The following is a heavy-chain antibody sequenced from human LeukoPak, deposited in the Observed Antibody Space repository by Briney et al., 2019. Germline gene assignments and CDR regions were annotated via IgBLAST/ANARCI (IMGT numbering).Heavy chain of an antibody. D-gene: IGHD1-1*01. Sequence: PGGSLSLSCAASGFTFSTYWMTWVRQAPGKGPEWVANIKEDGSATYYVDSVKGRFTISRDNAKKSLYLQMNSLRAEDTAVYYCARDSPGYLAYDSWGHGTPVTVSS. CDR1: GFTFSTYW. CDR3: ARDSPGYLAYDS. CDR2: IKEDGSAT. V-gene: IGHV3-7*04. J-gene: IGHJ4*03.